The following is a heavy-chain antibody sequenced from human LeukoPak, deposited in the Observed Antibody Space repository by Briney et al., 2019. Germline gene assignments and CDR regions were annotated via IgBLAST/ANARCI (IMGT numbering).Heavy chain of an antibody. Sequence: GGSLRLSCAASGFTFSSYEMNWVRQAPGKGLEWVSYISTSGSTKYYADSVEGRFTISRDNAKNSLYLQMNSLRAEDTAVYYCARDRDPGYSDSSGYRRVNAFDIWGQGTMVTVSS. CDR3: ARDRDPGYSDSSGYRRVNAFDI. CDR1: GFTFSSYE. V-gene: IGHV3-48*03. D-gene: IGHD3-22*01. CDR2: ISTSGSTK. J-gene: IGHJ3*02.